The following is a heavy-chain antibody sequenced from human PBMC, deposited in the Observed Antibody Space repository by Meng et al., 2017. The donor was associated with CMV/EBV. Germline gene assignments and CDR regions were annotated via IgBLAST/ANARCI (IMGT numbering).Heavy chain of an antibody. CDR3: ASRITIFGVVTAFDP. V-gene: IGHV4-39*07. CDR1: GGSISSSSYD. J-gene: IGHJ5*02. CDR2: IYYSGST. Sequence: HLQLQESGPGLVKPSETLSLTCTVSGGSISSSSYDWGWIRQPPGKGLEWIGSIYYSGSTYYNPSLKSRVTISVDTSKNQFSLKLSSVTAADTAVYYCASRITIFGVVTAFDPWGQGTLVTASS. D-gene: IGHD3-3*01.